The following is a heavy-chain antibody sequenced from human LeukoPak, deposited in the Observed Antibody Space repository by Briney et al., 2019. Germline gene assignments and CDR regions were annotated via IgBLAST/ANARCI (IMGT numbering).Heavy chain of an antibody. CDR1: GYTFTSYA. J-gene: IGHJ4*02. Sequence: ASVKVSCKASGYTFTSYAMNWVRQAPGQGLEWMGIINPSGGSTSYAQKFQGRVTMTRDMSTSTVYMELSSLRSEDTAVYYCARDRYYDSSGYSHPGYWGQGTLVTVSS. V-gene: IGHV1-46*01. D-gene: IGHD3-22*01. CDR2: INPSGGST. CDR3: ARDRYYDSSGYSHPGY.